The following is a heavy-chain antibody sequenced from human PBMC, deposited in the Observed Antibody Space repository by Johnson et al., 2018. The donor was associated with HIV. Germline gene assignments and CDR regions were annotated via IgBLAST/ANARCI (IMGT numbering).Heavy chain of an antibody. CDR1: GFTFSGYA. V-gene: IGHV3-30*04. CDR3: ATYLMSNWNDVGAFDI. J-gene: IGHJ3*02. Sequence: QVQLVESGGGVVQPGRSLRLSCAASGFTFSGYAMHWVRQAPGKGLEWVAVISYDGSNKYYADSVKGRFTISRDNSKNTMYLQMNSLRAEDTAVYYCATYLMSNWNDVGAFDIWGQGTMVTVSS. CDR2: ISYDGSNK. D-gene: IGHD1-1*01.